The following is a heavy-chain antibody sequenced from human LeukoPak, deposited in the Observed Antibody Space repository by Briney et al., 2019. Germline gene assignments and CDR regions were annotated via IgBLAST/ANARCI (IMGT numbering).Heavy chain of an antibody. CDR1: GGSISSYY. CDR2: IYYSGST. D-gene: IGHD3-22*01. J-gene: IGHJ4*02. CDR3: ARALGTYDSGHYFDY. V-gene: IGHV4-59*08. Sequence: PSETLSLTCTVSGGSISSYYWSWIRQPPGKGLEWIGYIYYSGSTNYNPSLKSRVTISIDTSKNQFSLKLSSVTAADTAVYYCARALGTYDSGHYFDYWGQGTLVTVSS.